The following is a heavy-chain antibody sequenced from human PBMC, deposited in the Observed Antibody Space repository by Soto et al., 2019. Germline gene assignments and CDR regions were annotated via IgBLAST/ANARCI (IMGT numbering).Heavy chain of an antibody. D-gene: IGHD2-21*02. CDR2: IIPIFGTA. V-gene: IGHV1-69*13. CDR3: ARSLWGDCGGDCYYDAFDI. CDR1: GGTFSSYA. J-gene: IGHJ3*02. Sequence: ASVKVSCKASGGTFSSYAISWVRQAPGQGLEWMGGIIPIFGTANYAQKFQGRVTITADESTNTAYMELSSLRSEDTAVYYCARSLWGDCGGDCYYDAFDIWGQGTMVTVSS.